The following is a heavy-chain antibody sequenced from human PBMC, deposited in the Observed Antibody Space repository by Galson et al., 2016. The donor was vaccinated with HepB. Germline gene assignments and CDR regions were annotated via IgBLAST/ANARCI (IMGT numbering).Heavy chain of an antibody. J-gene: IGHJ3*02. Sequence: SLRLSCAASGFTFSSYGMHWVRQAPGKGLEWVAGIKQDGSEKYYVDPVKGRFTISRDNAKNSLYVQMDSLRAEDTAVYFWARERFCSSATCYVGDAFHIGGQGTMVTVSS. CDR3: ARERFCSSATCYVGDAFHI. CDR1: GFTFSSYG. CDR2: IKQDGSEK. V-gene: IGHV3-7*05. D-gene: IGHD2-2*01.